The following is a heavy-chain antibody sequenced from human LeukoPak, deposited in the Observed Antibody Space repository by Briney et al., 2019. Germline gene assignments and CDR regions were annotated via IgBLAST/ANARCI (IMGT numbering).Heavy chain of an antibody. V-gene: IGHV1-2*04. CDR3: ATDIITIFGVVYGMDV. CDR1: GYTFTGYY. Sequence: ASVKVSCKASGYTFTGYYMHWVRQAPGQGLEWMGWINPNSGGTNYAQKFQGWVTMTRDTSISTAYMELSRLRSDDTAVYYCATDIITIFGVVYGMDVWGQGTTVTVSS. J-gene: IGHJ6*02. CDR2: INPNSGGT. D-gene: IGHD3-3*01.